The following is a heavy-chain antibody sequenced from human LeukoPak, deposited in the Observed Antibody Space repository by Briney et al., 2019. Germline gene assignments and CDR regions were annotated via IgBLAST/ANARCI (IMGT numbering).Heavy chain of an antibody. V-gene: IGHV1-2*02. Sequence: ASVKVSCKASGFTFTGYYIHWMRQAPGQGLEWMGWIIPQSGGTNYAPNFQGRVTMTRDTSISTAYMELSSLRSDDTAVYYCVRNGHCDTANCYAWLDPWGQGTLVTVSS. D-gene: IGHD2-2*03. CDR3: VRNGHCDTANCYAWLDP. CDR1: GFTFTGYY. J-gene: IGHJ5*02. CDR2: IIPQSGGT.